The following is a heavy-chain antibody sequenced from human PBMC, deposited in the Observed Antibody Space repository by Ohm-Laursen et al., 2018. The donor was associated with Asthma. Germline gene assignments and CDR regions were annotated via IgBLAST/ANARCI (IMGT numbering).Heavy chain of an antibody. CDR2: ISYDGSNK. Sequence: SLRLSCTASGFTFSSYGMHWVRQAPGKGLEWVAVISYDGSNKYYADSVKGRFTISRDNSKNTLYLQMNSLRAEDTAVYYCAKDGIAAARAGSYIHNWGQGTLVTVSS. D-gene: IGHD6-13*01. CDR3: AKDGIAAARAGSYIHN. V-gene: IGHV3-30*18. J-gene: IGHJ4*02. CDR1: GFTFSSYG.